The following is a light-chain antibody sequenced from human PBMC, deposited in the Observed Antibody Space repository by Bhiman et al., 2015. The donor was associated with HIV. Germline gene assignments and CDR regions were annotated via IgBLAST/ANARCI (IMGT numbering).Light chain of an antibody. Sequence: QSVLTQTPSASGAPGQGVTISCSGSSSNVGRNYVYWYQQLPGTTPKLLIYKNNQRPSGVPDRFSGSKSGTSASLAISGLRSEDEAAYYCAAWDDNLRGRLFGGGTKVTVL. CDR1: SSNVGRNY. V-gene: IGLV1-47*01. J-gene: IGLJ3*02. CDR2: KNN. CDR3: AAWDDNLRGRL.